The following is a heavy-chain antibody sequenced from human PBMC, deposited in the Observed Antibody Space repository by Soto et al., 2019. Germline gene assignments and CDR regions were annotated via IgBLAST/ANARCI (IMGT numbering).Heavy chain of an antibody. D-gene: IGHD5-12*01. V-gene: IGHV3-30*18. CDR3: VKDRVPGAYGNYYGMDV. Sequence: GGSLRLSCRVSGFTFNNSGMHWVRQAPGKGLEWMAVISYDGSDKYYADSVKGRVIISRANSKNTLNLEMNSLRAEDTAIYYCVKDRVPGAYGNYYGMDVWGQGTTVTVSS. CDR2: ISYDGSDK. J-gene: IGHJ6*02. CDR1: GFTFNNSG.